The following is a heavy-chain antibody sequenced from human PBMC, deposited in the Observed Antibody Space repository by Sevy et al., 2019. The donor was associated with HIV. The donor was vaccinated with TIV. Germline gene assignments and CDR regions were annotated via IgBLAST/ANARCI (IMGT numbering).Heavy chain of an antibody. J-gene: IGHJ4*02. CDR3: TTDSKERGLSALLDY. D-gene: IGHD1-1*01. V-gene: IGHV3-15*01. CDR2: IKRKTDGGTT. Sequence: GGSLRLSCAASGFTFSNAWMSWVRQAPGKGLEWVGRIKRKTDGGTTDDSAPVKGRFTISRDDSKNTLYLKMNSLKTDDTAIYYCTTDSKERGLSALLDYWGQGTLVTVSS. CDR1: GFTFSNAW.